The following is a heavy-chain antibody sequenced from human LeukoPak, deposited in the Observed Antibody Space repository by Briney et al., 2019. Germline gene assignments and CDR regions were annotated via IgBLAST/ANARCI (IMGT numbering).Heavy chain of an antibody. CDR2: ISSSSSYI. Sequence: RESLRLPCAASGFTFSSYSMNWVRQAPGKGLEWVSCISSSSSYIYYAYSVKGLITISKDTTKNSLYLQITSLRAEDTAVYYCERDHSSSWPDAFDIWGQGTMVTVSS. CDR3: ERDHSSSWPDAFDI. D-gene: IGHD6-13*01. CDR1: GFTFSSYS. J-gene: IGHJ3*02. V-gene: IGHV3-21*01.